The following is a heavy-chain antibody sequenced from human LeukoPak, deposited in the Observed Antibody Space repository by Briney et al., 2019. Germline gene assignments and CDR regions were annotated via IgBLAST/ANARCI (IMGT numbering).Heavy chain of an antibody. V-gene: IGHV3-30*02. CDR1: GFTFSSYG. CDR2: IRYDGSNK. CDR3: ASLSIVVVPAEGWFDP. J-gene: IGHJ5*02. Sequence: GGSLRLSCAASGFTFSSYGMHWVRQAPGKGLEWVAFIRYDGSNKYYADSVKGRFTISRDNSKNTLYLQMNSLRAEDTAVYYCASLSIVVVPAEGWFDPWGQGTLVTVSS. D-gene: IGHD2-2*01.